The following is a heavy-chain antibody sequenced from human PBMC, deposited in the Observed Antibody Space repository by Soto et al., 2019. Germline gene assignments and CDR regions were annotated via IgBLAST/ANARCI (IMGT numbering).Heavy chain of an antibody. CDR3: ASFSEGRGVYAIGVPLDY. CDR1: GGTFSSYA. CDR2: IIPIFGTA. D-gene: IGHD2-8*01. V-gene: IGHV1-69*01. Sequence: QVQLVQSGAEVKKPGSSVKVSCKASGGTFSSYAISWVRQAPGQGLEWMGGIIPIFGTANYAQKFQGRVTITADQSTSTAYMELSSLRSEDTAVYYCASFSEGRGVYAIGVPLDYWGQGTLVTVSS. J-gene: IGHJ4*02.